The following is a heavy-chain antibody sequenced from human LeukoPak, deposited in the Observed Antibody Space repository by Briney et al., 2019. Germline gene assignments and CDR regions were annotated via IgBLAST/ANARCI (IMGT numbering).Heavy chain of an antibody. V-gene: IGHV3-23*01. Sequence: GGSLRLSCAASGFTFSNYAMNWVRQAPGKGLEWVSAISGSGGSTHYADSVKGRITISRDNSKNTLFLQMNSLRAEDTAVYYCAKGEQGVDYWGQGTLVTVSS. CDR1: GFTFSNYA. J-gene: IGHJ4*02. D-gene: IGHD1-26*01. CDR3: AKGEQGVDY. CDR2: ISGSGGST.